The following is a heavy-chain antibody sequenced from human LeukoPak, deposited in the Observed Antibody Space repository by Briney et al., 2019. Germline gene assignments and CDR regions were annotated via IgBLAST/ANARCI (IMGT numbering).Heavy chain of an antibody. D-gene: IGHD6-19*01. J-gene: IGHJ4*02. CDR1: GGSISSSSYY. CDR2: IYYSGST. V-gene: IGHV4-39*07. Sequence: SSETLSLTCTVSGGSISSSSYYWGWIRQPPGKGLEWIGSIYYSGSTYYNPSLKSRVTISVDTSKNQFSLKLSSVTAADTAVYYCARVASIAVAGTRDYWGQGTLVTVSS. CDR3: ARVASIAVAGTRDY.